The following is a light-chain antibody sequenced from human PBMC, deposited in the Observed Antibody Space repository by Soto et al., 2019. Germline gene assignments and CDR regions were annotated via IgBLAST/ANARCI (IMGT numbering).Light chain of an antibody. CDR2: DVS. J-gene: IGLJ2*01. CDR3: SSYARNRDVL. CDR1: SRDVGGYNF. V-gene: IGLV2-14*03. Sequence: QSALAQPASVSGSPGQSRTISCTGTSRDVGGYNFVSWYQQYPGKAPKLMIYDVSSRPSGISTRFSGSKSGNTASLTISGLQAEDEADYYCSSYARNRDVLFGGGTKLTVL.